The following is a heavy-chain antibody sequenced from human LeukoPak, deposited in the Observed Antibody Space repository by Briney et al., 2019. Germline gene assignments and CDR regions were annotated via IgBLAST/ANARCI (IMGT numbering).Heavy chain of an antibody. D-gene: IGHD2-2*01. Sequence: PGGSLRLSCAASGFTFSSYAMSWVRQAPGKGLEWVSAISGSGGSTYYADSVKGRFTISRDNSKNTLYLQMNSLRAEDTAVYYCARESTTPAAMRTYYYGMDVWGQGTTVTVSS. V-gene: IGHV3-23*01. CDR2: ISGSGGST. J-gene: IGHJ6*02. CDR1: GFTFSSYA. CDR3: ARESTTPAAMRTYYYGMDV.